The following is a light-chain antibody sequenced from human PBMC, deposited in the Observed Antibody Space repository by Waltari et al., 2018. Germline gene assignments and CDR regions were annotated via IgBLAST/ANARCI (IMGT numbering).Light chain of an antibody. CDR1: NLGTTY. V-gene: IGLV3-1*01. J-gene: IGLJ3*02. CDR3: QAWDSTTYWV. Sequence: SFELTQPPAVSVSPGQTATNSCSGDNLGTTYVSWYQQRSGQSPVLVISQDVNRPSGIPDRFSGSTSGNTATLTITEAQPLDEADYYCQAWDSTTYWVFGGGTKLTVL. CDR2: QDV.